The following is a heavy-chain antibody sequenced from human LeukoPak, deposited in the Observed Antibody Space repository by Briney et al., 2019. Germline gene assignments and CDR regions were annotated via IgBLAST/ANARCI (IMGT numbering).Heavy chain of an antibody. D-gene: IGHD3-22*01. CDR1: GYSFTGYF. J-gene: IGHJ4*02. CDR2: IDPNSGDT. V-gene: IGHV1-2*02. Sequence: ASVKVSCKASGYSFTGYFIHWVRQAPGQGLEWMGCIDPNSGDTKYAQKFQGRVSMPRDTSSRTAYMELSRLRSDDTAVYFCARSGSTGYSLDYWGQGTLVTVSS. CDR3: ARSGSTGYSLDY.